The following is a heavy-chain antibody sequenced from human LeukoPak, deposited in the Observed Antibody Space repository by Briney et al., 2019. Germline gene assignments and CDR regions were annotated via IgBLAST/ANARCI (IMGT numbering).Heavy chain of an antibody. CDR3: ARVVTRRHNWFDP. CDR1: GGSISSGGYY. V-gene: IGHV4-31*03. D-gene: IGHD1-26*01. CDR2: IYYSGST. J-gene: IGHJ5*02. Sequence: PSETLSLTCTVSGGSISSGGYYWSWICQHPGKGLEWIGYIYYSGSTYYNPSLKSRVTISVDTSKNQFSLKLSSVTAADTAVYYCARVVTRRHNWFDPWGQGTLVTVSS.